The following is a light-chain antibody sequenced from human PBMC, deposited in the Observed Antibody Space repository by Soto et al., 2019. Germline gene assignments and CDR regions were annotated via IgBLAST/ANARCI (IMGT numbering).Light chain of an antibody. CDR1: QGISSF. CDR2: AAS. CDR3: LQVNSYPLT. Sequence: DIQLTQSPSFLSASVGDRVTITCRASQGISSFLAWYQQKPGKAPKLLIYAASTLQSGVPSRFSGSGSGTEFTLTISSLQPEDFATYYCLQVNSYPLTFGGGTKVDIK. V-gene: IGKV1-9*01. J-gene: IGKJ4*01.